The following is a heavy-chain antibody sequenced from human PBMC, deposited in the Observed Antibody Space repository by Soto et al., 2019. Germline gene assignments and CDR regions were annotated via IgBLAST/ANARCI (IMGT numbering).Heavy chain of an antibody. CDR1: GFTFSSYW. D-gene: IGHD4-4*01. Sequence: EVQLVESGGSLVQPGGSLRLSCAASGFTFSSYWMHWVRQAPGKGLLWVSRINSDGSSTTYADSVKGRFTISRDNAKNTLYLQMNSLRVGDTAVYHCAKADYRARGAFDIWGQGTMVTVPS. J-gene: IGHJ3*02. CDR2: INSDGSST. CDR3: AKADYRARGAFDI. V-gene: IGHV3-74*01.